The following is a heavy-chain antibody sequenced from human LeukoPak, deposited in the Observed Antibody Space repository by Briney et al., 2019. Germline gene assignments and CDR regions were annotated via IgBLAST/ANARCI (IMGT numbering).Heavy chain of an antibody. CDR3: VRHEDDFWNLSYRAYYFDY. V-gene: IGHV5-51*01. D-gene: IGHD3-3*01. J-gene: IGHJ4*02. Sequence: RGESLKISCEGSGYFFNSYWIAWVRQMPGKGLEWMAIIYPGDSDTRYSPSFQGQVTISVDKSITTAYLQWSSLKASDTAMYYCVRHEDDFWNLSYRAYYFDYWGQGTLVSVSS. CDR1: GYFFNSYW. CDR2: IYPGDSDT.